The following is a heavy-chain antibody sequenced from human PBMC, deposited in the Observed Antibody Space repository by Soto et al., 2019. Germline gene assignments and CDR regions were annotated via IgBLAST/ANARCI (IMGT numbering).Heavy chain of an antibody. CDR1: GDTFSNYV. CDR3: ARETSAPGTFRGEASEI. D-gene: IGHD6-13*01. J-gene: IGHJ3*02. V-gene: IGHV1-69*12. Sequence: QVQLVQSGAEVKKPGSSVKVACKVSGDTFSNYVINWVRQAPGQGLEWMGAIVPMFRTANYAQKFQGRVTITADECTITAYVELSGLRSDVTATYCCARETSAPGTFRGEASEIWGQGTLVTVSS. CDR2: IVPMFRTA.